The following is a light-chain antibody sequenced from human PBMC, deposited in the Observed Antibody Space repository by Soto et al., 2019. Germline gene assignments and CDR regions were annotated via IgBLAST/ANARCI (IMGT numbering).Light chain of an antibody. V-gene: IGLV4-69*01. CDR1: SGHSSYA. J-gene: IGLJ2*01. CDR2: VNNDGSH. Sequence: QLVLTQSPSASASLGASVKLTCTLSSGHSSYAIAWHQQQPEKGPRYLMKVNNDGSHFKGDGIPDRFSGSSSGAERYLTISSLQSEDEADYYCQTWDTGIRLFGGGTKVTVL. CDR3: QTWDTGIRL.